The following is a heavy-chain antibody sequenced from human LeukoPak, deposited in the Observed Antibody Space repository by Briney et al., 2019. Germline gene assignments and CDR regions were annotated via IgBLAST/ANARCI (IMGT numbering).Heavy chain of an antibody. Sequence: GGSLRLSCAASGFTVSSNYMNWVRQAPGKGLEWVSVIYSGGNTYYADSVKGRFTISRDNAKNSLNLQMNSLRAEDTAVYYCARDSGYSGYSDYWGQGTLVTVSS. V-gene: IGHV3-53*01. CDR3: ARDSGYSGYSDY. CDR2: IYSGGNT. CDR1: GFTVSSNY. J-gene: IGHJ4*02. D-gene: IGHD5-12*01.